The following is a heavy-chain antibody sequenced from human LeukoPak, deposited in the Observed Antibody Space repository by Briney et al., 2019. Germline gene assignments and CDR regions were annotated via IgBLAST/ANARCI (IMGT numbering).Heavy chain of an antibody. V-gene: IGHV4-4*07. J-gene: IGHJ5*02. CDR1: GGSISSYY. CDR3: ARERREVTMVRGVIEWFDP. CDR2: IYTSGST. Sequence: PSETLSLTCTVSGGSISSYYWSWIRQPAGKGLEWIGRIYTSGSTNYNPSLKSRVTMSEDTSKNQFSLKLSSVTAADTAVYYCARERREVTMVRGVIEWFDPWGQGTLVTVSS. D-gene: IGHD3-10*01.